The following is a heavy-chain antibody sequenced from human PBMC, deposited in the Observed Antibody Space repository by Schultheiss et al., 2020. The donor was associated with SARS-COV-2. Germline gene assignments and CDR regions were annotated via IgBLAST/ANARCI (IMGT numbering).Heavy chain of an antibody. V-gene: IGHV4-34*01. D-gene: IGHD6-13*01. CDR2: IYTSGST. Sequence: SETLSLTCAVYGGSFSGYYWSWIRQHPGKGLEWIGRIYTSGSTNYNPSLKSRVTISVDKSKNQFSLKLSSVTAADTAVYYCARDREAGTVDYWGQGTLVTVSS. CDR3: ARDREAGTVDY. J-gene: IGHJ4*02. CDR1: GGSFSGYY.